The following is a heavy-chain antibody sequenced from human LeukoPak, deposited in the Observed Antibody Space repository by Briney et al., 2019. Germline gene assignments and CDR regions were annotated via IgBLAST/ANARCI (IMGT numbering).Heavy chain of an antibody. CDR2: INPDSGVT. D-gene: IGHD2/OR15-2a*01. CDR1: GYTFTAYY. J-gene: IGHJ4*02. CDR3: ARGETLLHY. V-gene: IGHV1-2*02. Sequence: ASVKVSCKASGYTFTAYYMNWVRQAPGQGLEWMGWINPDSGVTKYAQRFQGRVTMTRDTSISTVYMELSGLTPDDTAVFYCARGETLLHYWGQGTLVTVSS.